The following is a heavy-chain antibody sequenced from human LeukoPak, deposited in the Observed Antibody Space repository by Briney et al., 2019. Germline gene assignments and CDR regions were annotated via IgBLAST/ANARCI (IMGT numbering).Heavy chain of an antibody. D-gene: IGHD6-6*01. J-gene: IGHJ3*02. CDR1: GGSISSYY. V-gene: IGHV4-59*01. Sequence: PSETLSLTCTVSGGSISSYYWSWIRQPPGKGLEWIGYIYYSGSTNYNPSLKSRVTISVDTSKNQFSLKLRSVTAADTAVYYCGXXSSSPRXAXDIWGXXXXVTV. CDR3: GXXSSSPRXAXDI. CDR2: IYYSGST.